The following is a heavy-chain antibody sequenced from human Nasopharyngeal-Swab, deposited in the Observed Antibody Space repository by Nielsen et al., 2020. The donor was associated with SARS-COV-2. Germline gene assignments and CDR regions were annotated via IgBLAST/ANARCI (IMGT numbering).Heavy chain of an antibody. CDR3: ARIRRQQLANGVGWFDP. CDR2: IDWDDDK. Sequence: SGPTLVKPTQTLTLTCTFSGFSLSTSGMCVRWIRQPPGKALEWLALIDWDDDKYYSTSLKTRLTISKDTSKNQVVLTMTNMDPVDTATYYCARIRRQQLANGVGWFDPWGQGTLVTVSS. V-gene: IGHV2-70*01. D-gene: IGHD6-13*01. J-gene: IGHJ5*02. CDR1: GFSLSTSGMC.